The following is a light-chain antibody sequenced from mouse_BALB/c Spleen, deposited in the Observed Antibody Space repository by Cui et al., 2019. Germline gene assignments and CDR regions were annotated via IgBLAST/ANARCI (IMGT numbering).Light chain of an antibody. Sequence: ETPVTQSPASLSAATGENVTIRCITCTEIEYDMNWYQQKPGAPRKLHTSEGNSLRPVVPSRFYSSGYGTDFVFTIEITLSEDVADYYCLQSDNMTLTFGSETKLEIK. J-gene: IGKJ4*01. CDR3: LQSDNMTLT. V-gene: IGKV17-127*01. CDR1: TEIEYD. CDR2: EGN.